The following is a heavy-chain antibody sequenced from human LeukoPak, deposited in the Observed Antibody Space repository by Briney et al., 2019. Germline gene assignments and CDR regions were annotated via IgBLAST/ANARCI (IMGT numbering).Heavy chain of an antibody. Sequence: PSETLSLTCTVSGGAINSGTYYWSWVRQPPGKGLEWVGSMFFGGSTNSGPSLKSRVTVSVDSSNNHFSLNLRSVTAADTAVYYCAATHSDILTASYYFDLWGQGVLVSVSS. CDR2: MFFGGST. CDR3: AATHSDILTASYYFDL. J-gene: IGHJ4*02. D-gene: IGHD3-9*01. CDR1: GGAINSGTYY. V-gene: IGHV4-39*02.